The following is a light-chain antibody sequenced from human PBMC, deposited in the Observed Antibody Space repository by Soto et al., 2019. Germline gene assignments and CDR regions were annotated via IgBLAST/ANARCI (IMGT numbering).Light chain of an antibody. J-gene: IGKJ5*01. CDR2: AAS. Sequence: DIQVTQSPSSLSASIGDRVTITCRAGQTIGSHLNWYQQKPGKAPKLLIFAASNLQSGVPSRFSGSGSGTDFTLTINSLQPEDFASYYCQQTYTGANFGQGTRLEI. CDR3: QQTYTGAN. CDR1: QTIGSH. V-gene: IGKV1-39*01.